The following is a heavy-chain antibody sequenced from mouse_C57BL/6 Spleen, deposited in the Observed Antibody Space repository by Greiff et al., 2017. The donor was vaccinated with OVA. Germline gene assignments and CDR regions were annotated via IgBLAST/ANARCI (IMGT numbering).Heavy chain of an antibody. D-gene: IGHD2-5*01. J-gene: IGHJ4*01. CDR3: ARSNSTMDY. CDR2: IDPSDSYT. V-gene: IGHV1-69*01. CDR1: GYTFTSYW. Sequence: QVQLQQPGAELVMPGASVKLSCKASGYTFTSYWMHWVKQRPGQGLEWIGEIDPSDSYTNYNQKFKGKSTLTGDKSSSTAYMQLSSLTSEDSAVYYCARSNSTMDYWGQGTSVTVSS.